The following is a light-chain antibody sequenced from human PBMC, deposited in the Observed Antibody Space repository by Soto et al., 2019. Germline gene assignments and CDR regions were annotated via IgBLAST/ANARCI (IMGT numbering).Light chain of an antibody. V-gene: IGKV3-20*01. CDR1: QSVSNSY. CDR2: GTS. Sequence: EIVLTQSPGTLSLSPGDRATLSCRASQSVSNSYFAWYQQKPGQAPRLLIYGTSNTATGIPARFSGSMSGTNFTLSISSLEPEDFAVYYCQQYRTSPYTFGQGTKVEIK. J-gene: IGKJ2*01. CDR3: QQYRTSPYT.